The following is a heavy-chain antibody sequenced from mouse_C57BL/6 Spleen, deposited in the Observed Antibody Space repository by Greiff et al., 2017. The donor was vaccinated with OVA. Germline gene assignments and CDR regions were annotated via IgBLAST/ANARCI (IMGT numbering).Heavy chain of an antibody. V-gene: IGHV1-59*01. CDR1: GYTFTSYW. CDR2: IDPSDSYT. J-gene: IGHJ2*01. Sequence: VQLQQPGAELVRPGTSVKLSCKASGYTFTSYWMHWVKQRPGQGLEWIGVIDPSDSYTNYNQKFKGKATLTVDTSSSTAYMQLSSLTSEDSAVYYCAGWYFDYWGQGTTLTVSS. CDR3: AGWYFDY.